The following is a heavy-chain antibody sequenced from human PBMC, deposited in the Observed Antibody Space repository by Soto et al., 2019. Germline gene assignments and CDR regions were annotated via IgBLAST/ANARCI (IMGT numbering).Heavy chain of an antibody. Sequence: ASVKVSCKVSGYTLTELSMHWVRQAPGKGLEWMGGFDPEDGETIYAQKFQGRVTMTEDTSTDTAYMELSSLRSEDTAVYYCATLDRPYDFWSGYSYYFDYWGQGTLVTVSS. J-gene: IGHJ4*02. CDR1: GYTLTELS. D-gene: IGHD3-3*01. CDR3: ATLDRPYDFWSGYSYYFDY. CDR2: FDPEDGET. V-gene: IGHV1-24*01.